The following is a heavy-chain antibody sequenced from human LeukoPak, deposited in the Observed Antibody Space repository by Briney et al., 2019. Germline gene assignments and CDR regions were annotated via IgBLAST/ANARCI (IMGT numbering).Heavy chain of an antibody. V-gene: IGHV3-23*01. CDR3: ARRWYYDSSGYYYAFDY. CDR1: GFTFSSYA. D-gene: IGHD3-22*01. Sequence: GGSLRLSCAASGFTFSSYAMSWVRQAPGKGLEWVSAISGSGGSTYYADSVKGRFTISRDNSKNTLYLQTNSLRAEDTAVYYCARRWYYDSSGYYYAFDYWGQGTLVTVSS. J-gene: IGHJ4*02. CDR2: ISGSGGST.